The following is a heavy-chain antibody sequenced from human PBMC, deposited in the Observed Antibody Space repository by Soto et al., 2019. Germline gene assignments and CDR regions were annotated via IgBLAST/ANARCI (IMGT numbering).Heavy chain of an antibody. Sequence: EVQLVQSGAEVKKPGESLKISCQASGYRFNTYWIGWVRQMPGKGLEWMGIVYPDDSDTRYSPSFQGQVTFSVDKSSNTAYLQWNNLRTSDTARYYCARHSDLGVERPFDIWCQGTMITVSS. CDR2: VYPDDSDT. CDR3: ARHSDLGVERPFDI. D-gene: IGHD2-21*01. V-gene: IGHV5-51*01. CDR1: GYRFNTYW. J-gene: IGHJ3*02.